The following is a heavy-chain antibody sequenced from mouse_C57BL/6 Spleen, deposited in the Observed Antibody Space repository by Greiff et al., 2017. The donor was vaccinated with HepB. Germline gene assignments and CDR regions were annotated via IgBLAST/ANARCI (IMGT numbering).Heavy chain of an antibody. CDR3: ARGISAVDYYFDY. D-gene: IGHD1-1*01. CDR2: ISSGSSTI. CDR1: GFTFSDYG. J-gene: IGHJ2*03. Sequence: EVNVVESGGGLVKPGGSLKLSCAASGFTFSDYGMHWVRQAPEKGLEWVAYISSGSSTIYYADTVKGRFTISRDNAKNTVFLQMTSLRSEDTAMYYWARGISAVDYYFDYWGKGTSLAVSS. V-gene: IGHV5-17*01.